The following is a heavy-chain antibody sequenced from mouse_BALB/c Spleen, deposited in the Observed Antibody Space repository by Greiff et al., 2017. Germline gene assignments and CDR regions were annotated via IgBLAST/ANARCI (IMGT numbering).Heavy chain of an antibody. D-gene: IGHD1-1*01. J-gene: IGHJ2*01. V-gene: IGHV1-20*02. Sequence: EVKLMESGPELVKPGASVKISCKASGYSFTGYFMNWVMQSHGKSLDWIGRINPYNGDTFYNQKFKGKATLTVDKSSSTAHMELRSLASEDSAVYYCARSGDYYGSRKDLDYWGQGTTLTVSS. CDR3: ARSGDYYGSRKDLDY. CDR1: GYSFTGYF. CDR2: INPYNGDT.